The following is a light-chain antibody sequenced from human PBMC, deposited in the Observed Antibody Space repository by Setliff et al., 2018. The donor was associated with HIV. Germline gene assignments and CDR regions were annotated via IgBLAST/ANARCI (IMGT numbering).Light chain of an antibody. J-gene: IGLJ1*01. CDR2: ETS. Sequence: QAVVTQEPSLTVSPGGTVTLTCGSTTGAVTSGHYPYWFQQKPGQAPRTLIYETSKRHSWTPARFSGSLLGGKAALTLSGAQPEDEAEYYCLLSYSGAEDFGTGTKVTV. CDR1: TGAVTSGHY. V-gene: IGLV7-46*01. CDR3: LLSYSGAED.